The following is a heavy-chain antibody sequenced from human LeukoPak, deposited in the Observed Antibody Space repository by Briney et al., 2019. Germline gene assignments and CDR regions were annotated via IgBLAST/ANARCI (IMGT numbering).Heavy chain of an antibody. V-gene: IGHV4-34*01. CDR3: ARRGYDILTGYSYYYYYMDV. D-gene: IGHD3-9*01. Sequence: PSETLSLTCAVYGGSFSGYYWSWIRQPPGKGLEWIGEINHSGSTNYNPSLKSRVTISVDTSKNQFSLKLSSVTAADTAVYYCARRGYDILTGYSYYYYYMDVWGKGTTVTISS. J-gene: IGHJ6*03. CDR1: GGSFSGYY. CDR2: INHSGST.